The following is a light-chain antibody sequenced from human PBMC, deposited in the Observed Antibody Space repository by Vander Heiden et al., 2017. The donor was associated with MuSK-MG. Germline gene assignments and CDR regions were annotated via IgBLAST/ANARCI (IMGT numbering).Light chain of an antibody. Sequence: SYELTQPSSVSVSPGQTATITCSGDALPKQYASWYQQRPAQAPVVVIYKDTERPSGSPERFSGSSSGTTVTLTISGVQAEDEADYYCQSADNSGNYVVFGGGTKLTVL. V-gene: IGLV3-25*03. CDR1: ALPKQY. J-gene: IGLJ2*01. CDR3: QSADNSGNYVV. CDR2: KDT.